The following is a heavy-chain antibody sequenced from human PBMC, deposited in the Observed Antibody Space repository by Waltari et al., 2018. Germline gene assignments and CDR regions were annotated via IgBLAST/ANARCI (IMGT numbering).Heavy chain of an antibody. J-gene: IGHJ4*02. CDR2: IIPIVGTA. D-gene: IGHD3-3*01. CDR1: GGTFSSYA. V-gene: IGHV1-69*12. CDR3: ARAEAEYYDFWSGYYTPFDY. Sequence: QVQLVQSGAEVKKPGSSVKVSCKASGGTFSSYAISWVRQAPGQGLEWMGGIIPIVGTANYAQKFQGRVTITADESTSTAYMELSSLRSEDTAVYYCARAEAEYYDFWSGYYTPFDYWGQGTLVTVSS.